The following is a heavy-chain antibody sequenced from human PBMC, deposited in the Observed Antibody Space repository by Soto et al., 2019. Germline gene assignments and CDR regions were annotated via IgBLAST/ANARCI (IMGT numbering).Heavy chain of an antibody. Sequence: SLRLSFAASGFTFSSYGMSWVRQAPGKGLEWVSAISGSGGITYYADSVKGRFTISRDNSKNTLYLQMKSLRAEDTAVYFCARGATTGTFAFDIWGQGTMVTVS. CDR1: GFTFSSYG. D-gene: IGHD6-13*01. J-gene: IGHJ3*02. V-gene: IGHV3-23*01. CDR3: ARGATTGTFAFDI. CDR2: ISGSGGIT.